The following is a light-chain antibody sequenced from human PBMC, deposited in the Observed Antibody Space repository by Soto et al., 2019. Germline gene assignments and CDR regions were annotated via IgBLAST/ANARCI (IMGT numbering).Light chain of an antibody. CDR1: QSISNY. CDR3: QQYLNWPLT. CDR2: GAS. J-gene: IGKJ1*01. Sequence: EIVMTQSPPTLSVSPGEGVTLSCKASQSISNYLAWYQHKPGQAPRLLINGASIRATGFPARFSGSGSGEDFTLTISSVQSEDFAVYYCQQYLNWPLTFGQGTKVEIK. V-gene: IGKV3-15*01.